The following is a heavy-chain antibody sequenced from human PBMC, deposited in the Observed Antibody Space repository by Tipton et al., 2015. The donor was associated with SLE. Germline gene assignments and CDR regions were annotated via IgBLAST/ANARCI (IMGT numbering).Heavy chain of an antibody. CDR2: IYYSGST. D-gene: IGHD2-15*01. J-gene: IGHJ3*02. CDR3: ATLSGVAATLDALDI. Sequence: TLSLTCAVYGGSFSVYYWSWIRRPPGKGLEWIGYIYYSGSTYYNPSLKSRVTISVDTSKNQFSLKLSSVTAADTAVYYCATLSGVAATLDALDIWGQGTMVTVSA. CDR1: GGSFSVYY. V-gene: IGHV4-34*01.